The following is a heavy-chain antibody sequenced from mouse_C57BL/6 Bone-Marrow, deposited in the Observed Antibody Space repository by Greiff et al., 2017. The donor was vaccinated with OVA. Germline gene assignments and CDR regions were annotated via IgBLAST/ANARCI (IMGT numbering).Heavy chain of an antibody. CDR2: IRSKSNNYAT. CDR3: VRHRYGSYAMDY. Sequence: DVKLVESGGGLVQPKGSLKLSCAASGFSSNTYAMNWVRQAPGKGLEWVARIRSKSNNYATYYADSVKDRFTISRDDSESMLYLQMNNLKTEDTAMYYCVRHRYGSYAMDYWGQGTSVTVSS. D-gene: IGHD2-1*01. CDR1: GFSSNTYA. J-gene: IGHJ4*01. V-gene: IGHV10-1*01.